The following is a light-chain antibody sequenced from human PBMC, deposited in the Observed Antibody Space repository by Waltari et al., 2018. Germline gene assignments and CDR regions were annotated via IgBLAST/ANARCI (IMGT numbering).Light chain of an antibody. CDR2: GAS. CDR3: QHYGNSVT. CDR1: RSLSTAQ. J-gene: IGKJ4*01. Sequence: EIELTQSPGALFLSPGERATLSCRASRSLSTAQLAWYKQRPGQAPSLVIHGASNRASGIPERFSGSGSGTVFTLTITRLEPEDFAVYYCQHYGNSVTFGGGTKVEIK. V-gene: IGKV3-20*01.